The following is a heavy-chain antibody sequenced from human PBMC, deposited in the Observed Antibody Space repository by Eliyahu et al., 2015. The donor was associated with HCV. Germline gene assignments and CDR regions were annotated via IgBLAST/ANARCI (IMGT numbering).Heavy chain of an antibody. CDR3: ARPYHKYYDSSGLHY. CDR2: IYSGGST. CDR1: GFTVSSNY. D-gene: IGHD3-22*01. V-gene: IGHV3-66*04. J-gene: IGHJ4*02. Sequence: EVQLVESGGGLVQPGGSLRLSCAASGFTVSSNYMSWVRQAPGKGLEWVSVIYSGGSTYYADSVKGRFTISRDNSKNTLYLQMNSLRAEDTAVYYCARPYHKYYDSSGLHYWGQGTLVTVSS.